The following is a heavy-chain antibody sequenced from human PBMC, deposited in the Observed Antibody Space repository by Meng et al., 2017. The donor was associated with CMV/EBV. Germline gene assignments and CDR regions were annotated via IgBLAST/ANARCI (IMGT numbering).Heavy chain of an antibody. J-gene: IGHJ4*02. D-gene: IGHD3-16*01. CDR3: AREGGIEGARVGGGFDS. CDR1: GYPFRDNN. V-gene: IGHV1-46*01. CDR2: IDPGNGRT. Sequence: ALVKVSCKASGYPFRDNNIHCVRQAPGQGLEWMAIIDPGNGRTMYAQKFRGRVTMTRDTSTTTVYMEVNSLGSDDTAVYYCAREGGIEGARVGGGFDSWGQGTQVTVSS.